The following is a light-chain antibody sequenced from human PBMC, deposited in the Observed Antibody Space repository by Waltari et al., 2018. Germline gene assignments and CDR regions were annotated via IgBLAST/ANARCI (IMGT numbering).Light chain of an antibody. J-gene: IGLJ1*01. CDR1: ISDIGRYNF. CDR2: EVS. Sequence: QSALTQPASVSGSPGQSIAISCTGSISDIGRYNFVSWYQHHPGTAPKLIIYEVSKRPSGVSLRFSGSKSGSTASLTNSGLQAEDETTYYCCSYTSTSTYVFGNGTKVAVL. CDR3: CSYTSTSTYV. V-gene: IGLV2-14*01.